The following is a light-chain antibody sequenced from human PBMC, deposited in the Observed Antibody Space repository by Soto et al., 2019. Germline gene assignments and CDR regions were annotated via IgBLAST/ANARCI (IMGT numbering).Light chain of an antibody. Sequence: DIQMTQSPSTLSAFVGDRVTITCRANESVSSWLAWYQQKVGKAPNLLIYDASSLESGVPSRFSGSGSVTEFTLTISSLQPDDFATYYCQQYKSYPLTFGLGTKVE. CDR3: QQYKSYPLT. V-gene: IGKV1-5*01. J-gene: IGKJ1*01. CDR1: ESVSSW. CDR2: DAS.